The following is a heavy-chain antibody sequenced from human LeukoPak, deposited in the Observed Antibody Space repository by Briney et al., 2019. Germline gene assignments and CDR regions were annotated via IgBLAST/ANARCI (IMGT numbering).Heavy chain of an antibody. CDR1: GFTVSSNY. D-gene: IGHD2-15*01. CDR2: ISSSSSYI. Sequence: GGSLRLSCAASGFTVSSNYMNWVRQAPGKGLEWVSSISSSSSYIYYADSVKGRFTISRDNAKNSLYLQMNSLRAEDTAVYYCARDLSVGYCSGGSCPGYYMDVWGKGTTVTVSS. V-gene: IGHV3-21*01. CDR3: ARDLSVGYCSGGSCPGYYMDV. J-gene: IGHJ6*03.